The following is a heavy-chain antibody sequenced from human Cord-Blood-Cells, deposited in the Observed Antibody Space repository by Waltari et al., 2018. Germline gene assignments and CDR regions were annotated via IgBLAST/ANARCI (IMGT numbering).Heavy chain of an antibody. CDR3: ARARPSDY. J-gene: IGHJ4*02. V-gene: IGHV4-34*01. CDR1: GGSFSGYY. Sequence: QVQLQQWGAGLLKPSETLSLTCAVHGGSFSGYYWSWIRQPPGKGLEWIGEINHSGSTNYNPSLKSRVTISVDTSKNQFSLKLSSVTAADTAVYYCARARPSDYWGQGTLVTVSS. CDR2: INHSGST. D-gene: IGHD6-6*01.